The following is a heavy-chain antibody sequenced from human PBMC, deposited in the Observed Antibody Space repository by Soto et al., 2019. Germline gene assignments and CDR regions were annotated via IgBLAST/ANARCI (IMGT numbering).Heavy chain of an antibody. CDR3: ARVAPYYYDSSGYYYDAYWFDP. Sequence: GGSLRLSCVASGFTFSSYNMHWVRQAPGEGQGLRRGLVWVSRINSDGSSTSYADSVKGRFTISRDNAKNTLYLQMNSLRAEDTAVYYCARVAPYYYDSSGYYYDAYWFDPWDQGTLVTVSS. V-gene: IGHV3-74*01. CDR1: GFTFSSYN. CDR2: INSDGSST. D-gene: IGHD3-22*01. J-gene: IGHJ5*02.